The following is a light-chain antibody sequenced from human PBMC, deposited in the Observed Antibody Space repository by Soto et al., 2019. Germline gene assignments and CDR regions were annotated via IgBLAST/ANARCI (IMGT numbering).Light chain of an antibody. V-gene: IGLV1-44*01. CDR1: XXNIGDNA. Sequence: QSVLTQPPSLSATPGQRVNISCSXXXXNIGDNAVNWYQQLPGAAPKLLIYLNDQRPSGVPDRFSGSKSGTSAFLAISGLQSEDEADYYCAAWDDSLNALFGTGTKLTVL. CDR2: LND. J-gene: IGLJ1*01. CDR3: AAWDDSLNAL.